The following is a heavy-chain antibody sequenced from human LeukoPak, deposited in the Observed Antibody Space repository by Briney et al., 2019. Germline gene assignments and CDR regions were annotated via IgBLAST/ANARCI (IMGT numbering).Heavy chain of an antibody. Sequence: KVGESLKISCKGSGYSFTSHWISWVRQMPGKGLEWMGRIDPSDSYTNYSPSFQGHVTISADKSISTAYLQWSSLKASDTAMYYCARLCCGGVVAIDPWGQGTLVTVSS. J-gene: IGHJ5*02. CDR2: IDPSDSYT. CDR1: GYSFTSHW. D-gene: IGHD2-21*01. V-gene: IGHV5-10-1*01. CDR3: ARLCCGGVVAIDP.